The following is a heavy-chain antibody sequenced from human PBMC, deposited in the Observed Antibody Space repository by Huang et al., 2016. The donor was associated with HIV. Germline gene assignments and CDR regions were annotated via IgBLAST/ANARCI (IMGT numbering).Heavy chain of an antibody. CDR1: GYTFPTYS. CDR2: INTKTGKP. J-gene: IGHJ4*02. CDR3: ARYRLTGTFLDS. V-gene: IGHV7-4-1*02. Sequence: QVQLVQSGSELRKPGASVKVSCKASGYTFPTYSLIWGRQAPGQGLGWRGGINTKTGKPTYAQGFTGRFVFSLDTTVNTAYLQISSLKTDDTAKYFCARYRLTGTFLDSWGQGTQVTVSS. D-gene: IGHD3-9*01.